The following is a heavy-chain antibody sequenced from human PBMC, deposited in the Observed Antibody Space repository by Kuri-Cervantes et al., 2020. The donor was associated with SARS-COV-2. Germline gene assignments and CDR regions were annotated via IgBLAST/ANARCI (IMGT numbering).Heavy chain of an antibody. V-gene: IGHV3-21*05. CDR1: GFTFSSYS. D-gene: IGHD3-22*01. Sequence: GGSLRLSCAASGFTFSSYSMNWVRQAPGKGLEWVSYISSSSYIYYADSVKGRFTISRDNAKNSLYLQMNSLRAEDTAVYYCARDAPSYYDSSGLTDYWGQGTLVTVSS. CDR3: ARDAPSYYDSSGLTDY. J-gene: IGHJ4*02. CDR2: ISSSSYI.